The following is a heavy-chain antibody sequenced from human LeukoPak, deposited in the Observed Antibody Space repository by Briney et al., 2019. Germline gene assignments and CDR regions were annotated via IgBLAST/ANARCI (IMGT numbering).Heavy chain of an antibody. CDR2: INWSGGST. D-gene: IGHD2-21*01. J-gene: IGHJ4*02. CDR3: ARDGIYCGGDCYFHFDY. Sequence: GGSLRLSCAASGFTFDDYGMSWVRQAPGKGLEWVSGINWSGGSTGYADSVKGRFTISRDNAKNSLYLQMNSLRAEDTALYYCARDGIYCGGDCYFHFDYWGQGTLVTVSS. V-gene: IGHV3-20*04. CDR1: GFTFDDYG.